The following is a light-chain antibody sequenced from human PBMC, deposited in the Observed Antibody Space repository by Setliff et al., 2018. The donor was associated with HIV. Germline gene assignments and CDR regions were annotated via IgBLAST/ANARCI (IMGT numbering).Light chain of an antibody. V-gene: IGLV2-11*01. CDR1: TSNVGGYNY. CDR3: CSYTSSLTYV. CDR2: DVT. Sequence: QSALTQPRSVSGSPGQSVTISCTGTTSNVGGYNYVSWYQQYPGKAPKLMIYDVTKRPSGVPDRFSGSKSGNTASLTISGLQAEDEADYYCCSYTSSLTYVFGTGTKVTVL. J-gene: IGLJ1*01.